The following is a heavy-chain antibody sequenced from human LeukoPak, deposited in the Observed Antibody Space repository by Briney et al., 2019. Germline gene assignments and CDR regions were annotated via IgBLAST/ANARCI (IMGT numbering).Heavy chain of an antibody. V-gene: IGHV3-23*01. CDR1: GFTFNNYA. Sequence: PGGSLRLSCAASGFTFNNYAMTWVRQAPGKGLEWVSTIIGSGGSTDYADSVKGRFTISRDNSKDTLFLQMDSLRVEDTAVYYCATSCSGGDCYSFAPWGQGTLVTVSS. J-gene: IGHJ5*02. CDR2: IIGSGGST. D-gene: IGHD2-15*01. CDR3: ATSCSGGDCYSFAP.